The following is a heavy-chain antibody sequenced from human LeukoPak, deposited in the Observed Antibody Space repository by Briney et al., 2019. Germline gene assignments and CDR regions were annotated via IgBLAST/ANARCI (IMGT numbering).Heavy chain of an antibody. J-gene: IGHJ4*02. CDR3: AKRPYYYDSSGWELSYFDY. Sequence: GGSLRLSCAASGLTFSSYGMNWVRQAPGKGLEWVSSISSSTSYIYYADSVKGRFTISRDNAKNSLFLQMNSLRAEDTAVYYCAKRPYYYDSSGWELSYFDYWGQGTLVTVSS. CDR1: GLTFSSYG. CDR2: ISSSTSYI. D-gene: IGHD3-22*01. V-gene: IGHV3-21*01.